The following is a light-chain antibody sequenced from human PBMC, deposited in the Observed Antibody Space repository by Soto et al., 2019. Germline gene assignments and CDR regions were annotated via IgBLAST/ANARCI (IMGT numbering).Light chain of an antibody. CDR3: QHYDSLPIT. CDR1: QSASSSY. Sequence: SVLAVSPGTLSLSPGERDNLSCRGGQSASSSYLAWYQQKPCQPPRLLIYSASSRATGIPERFSGSGSGTDFTLTISRLQPEDFAVFYCQHYDSLPITFGQGTRLEIK. J-gene: IGKJ5*01. CDR2: SAS. V-gene: IGKV3-20*01.